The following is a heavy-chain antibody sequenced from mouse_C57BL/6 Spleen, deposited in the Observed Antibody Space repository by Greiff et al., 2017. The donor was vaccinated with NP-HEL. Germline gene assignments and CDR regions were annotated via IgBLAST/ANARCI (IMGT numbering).Heavy chain of an antibody. CDR1: GYAFTNYL. CDR2: INPGSGGT. CDR3: AGGSYAMDY. J-gene: IGHJ4*01. Sequence: QVQLKESGAELVRPGTSVKVSCKASGYAFTNYLIEWVKQRPGQGLEWIGVINPGSGGTNYNEKFKGKATLTADKSSSTAYMQLSSLTSEDSAVYFCAGGSYAMDYWGQGTSVTVSS. V-gene: IGHV1-54*01.